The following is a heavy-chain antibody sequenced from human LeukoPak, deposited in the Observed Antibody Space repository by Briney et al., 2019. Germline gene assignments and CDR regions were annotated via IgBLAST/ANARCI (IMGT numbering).Heavy chain of an antibody. CDR2: INHSGST. J-gene: IGHJ4*02. CDR1: GGSFSGYY. D-gene: IGHD3-22*01. V-gene: IGHV4-34*01. CDR3: ARATYYYDSSGYLYYFDY. Sequence: ETLSLTCAVYGGSFSGYYWSXIRQPPGKGLEWIXEINHSGSTNYNPSLKSRVTISVDTSKNQFSLKLSSVTAADTAVYYCARATYYYDSSGYLYYFDYWGQGTLVTVSS.